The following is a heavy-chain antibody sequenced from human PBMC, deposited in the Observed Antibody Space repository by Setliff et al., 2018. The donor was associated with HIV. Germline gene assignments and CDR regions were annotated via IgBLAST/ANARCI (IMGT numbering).Heavy chain of an antibody. J-gene: IGHJ4*02. Sequence: SETLSLTCTDSGGSIRSGSYYWSWTRQHPEKGLEWIGYIYHSGSTYYNPSLKSRVSISIDMSKNQFYLKLNSVTAADTAVYYCARDEGAGPVDSWGRGTLVTVSS. V-gene: IGHV4-31*03. D-gene: IGHD1-26*01. CDR2: IYHSGST. CDR3: ARDEGAGPVDS. CDR1: GGSIRSGSYY.